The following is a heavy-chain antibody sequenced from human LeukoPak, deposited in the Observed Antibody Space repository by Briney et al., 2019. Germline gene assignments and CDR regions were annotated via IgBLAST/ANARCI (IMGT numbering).Heavy chain of an antibody. D-gene: IGHD6-19*01. Sequence: GRSLRLSCAASGFTFDDYAMHWVRQPPGKGLEWLSIISWNSGYIGYADSVKGRFTVSRDNAENSVYLQMNSLRPEDTAFYFCAKVRGTYSSGFFFDSWGQRTLVTVSS. J-gene: IGHJ4*02. V-gene: IGHV3-9*01. CDR1: GFTFDDYA. CDR2: ISWNSGYI. CDR3: AKVRGTYSSGFFFDS.